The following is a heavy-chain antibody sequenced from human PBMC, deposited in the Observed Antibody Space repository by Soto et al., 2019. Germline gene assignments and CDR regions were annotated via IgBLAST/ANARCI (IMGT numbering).Heavy chain of an antibody. CDR3: ARGQRFSDWFDP. J-gene: IGHJ5*02. CDR2: IYYSGST. Sequence: SETLSLTCTVSGGSISSYYWSWIRQPPGKGLEWIGYIYYSGSTNYNPSLKSRVTISLDTSMNYFSLRLSSVTAADTAVYYCARGQRFSDWFDPWGQGTLVTVSS. CDR1: GGSISSYY. V-gene: IGHV4-59*12. D-gene: IGHD3-3*01.